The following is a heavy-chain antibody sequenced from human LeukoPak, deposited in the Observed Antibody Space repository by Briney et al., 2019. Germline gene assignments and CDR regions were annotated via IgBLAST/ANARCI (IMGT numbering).Heavy chain of an antibody. CDR3: ARRGSYCFDY. V-gene: IGHV3-7*03. D-gene: IGHD1-26*01. CDR2: IKQDGSEK. Sequence: GGFLRLSCVASGFTFSHSWMSWVRQAPGKGLEWVANIKQDGSEKYYVDSVKGRFTISRDNAKNSLYLQMNSLRAEDTAVYYCARRGSYCFDYWGQGTLVTVSS. CDR1: GFTFSHSW. J-gene: IGHJ4*02.